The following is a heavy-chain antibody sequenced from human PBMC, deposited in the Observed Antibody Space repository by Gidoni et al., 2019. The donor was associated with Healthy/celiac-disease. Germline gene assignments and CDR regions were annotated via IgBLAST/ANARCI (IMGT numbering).Heavy chain of an antibody. V-gene: IGHV3-23*04. CDR2: ISGSGGST. CDR1: GFTFSSYA. Sequence: EVQLVESGGGLVQPGGSLRLSCAASGFTFSSYAMSWVRQAPGKGLEWVSAISGSGGSTYYADAVKGRFTISRDNSKNTLYLQMNSLRAEDTAVYYCAKDYDFWSGYYAQGGMDVWGQGTTVTVSS. J-gene: IGHJ6*02. CDR3: AKDYDFWSGYYAQGGMDV. D-gene: IGHD3-3*01.